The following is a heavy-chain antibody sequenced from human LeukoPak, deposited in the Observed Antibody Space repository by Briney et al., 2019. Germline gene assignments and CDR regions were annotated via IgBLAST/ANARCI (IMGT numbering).Heavy chain of an antibody. CDR3: VKADYYDTSNYYYRYFQY. D-gene: IGHD3-22*01. J-gene: IGHJ1*01. CDR1: GFTFSSYT. Sequence: GGSLRLSCSASGFTFSSYTMHWVRQAPGKGLEYVSAISSNAGSTYYADSVKGRYTISRDNSKNTLYLQMSSLRAEDTAVYYCVKADYYDTSNYYYRYFQYWGQGTLVTVSP. CDR2: ISSNAGST. V-gene: IGHV3-64D*09.